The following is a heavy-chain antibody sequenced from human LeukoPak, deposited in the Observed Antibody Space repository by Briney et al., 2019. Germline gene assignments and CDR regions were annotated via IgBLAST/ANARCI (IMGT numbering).Heavy chain of an antibody. J-gene: IGHJ4*02. Sequence: ASVKVSCKASGYTFTSYGISWVRQAPGQGLEWMGWISAYNGNANYAQKLQGRVTMTTDTSTSTAYMELRSLRSDDTPVYYCARCCGGDSFFDYWGQGTLVTVSS. V-gene: IGHV1-18*01. D-gene: IGHD2-21*02. CDR2: ISAYNGNA. CDR1: GYTFTSYG. CDR3: ARCCGGDSFFDY.